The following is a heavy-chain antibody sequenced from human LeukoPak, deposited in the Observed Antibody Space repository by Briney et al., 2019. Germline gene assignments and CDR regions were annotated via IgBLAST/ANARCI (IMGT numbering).Heavy chain of an antibody. CDR3: ARPDSSGYLRAFDI. V-gene: IGHV4-34*01. CDR1: GGSFSGYY. D-gene: IGHD3-22*01. CDR2: INHSGST. J-gene: IGHJ3*02. Sequence: SETLSLTCAVYGGSFSGYYWSWIRQPPGKGLGWIGEINHSGSTNYNPSLKSRVTISVDTSKNQFSLKLSSVTAADTAVYYCARPDSSGYLRAFDIWGQGTMVTVSS.